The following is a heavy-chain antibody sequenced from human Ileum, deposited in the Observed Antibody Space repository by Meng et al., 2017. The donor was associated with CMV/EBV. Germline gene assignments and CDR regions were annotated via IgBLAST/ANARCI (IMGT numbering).Heavy chain of an antibody. Sequence: SCVASDCTLINAWMTWVRQAPGKGLEWVARIRSQTAGGTTEYHAAVKGRFTVSRDDSKYTVYLQMNSLKIDDTAVYYCTTGWTQYFDFWGQGALVTVSS. CDR1: DCTLINAW. V-gene: IGHV3-15*07. D-gene: IGHD3/OR15-3a*01. CDR2: IRSQTAGGTT. CDR3: TTGWTQYFDF. J-gene: IGHJ4*02.